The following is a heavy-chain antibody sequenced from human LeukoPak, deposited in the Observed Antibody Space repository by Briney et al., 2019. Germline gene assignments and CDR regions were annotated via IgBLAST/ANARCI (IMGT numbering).Heavy chain of an antibody. CDR1: GFTFSDHH. Sequence: GGSLRLSCAASGFTFSDHHIDWVRQAPGKGLEWVSRTRNKARGYTTEYAASVKGRFTISRDDSKNSLYLQMNSLQTEDTAVYYCARVGYCSGGSCPYYFDLWGQGTLVTVSS. CDR3: ARVGYCSGGSCPYYFDL. D-gene: IGHD2-15*01. CDR2: TRNKARGYTT. J-gene: IGHJ4*02. V-gene: IGHV3-72*01.